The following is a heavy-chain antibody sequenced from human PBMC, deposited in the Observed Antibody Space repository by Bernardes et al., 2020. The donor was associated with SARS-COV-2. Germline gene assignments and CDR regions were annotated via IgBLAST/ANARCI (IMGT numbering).Heavy chain of an antibody. D-gene: IGHD6-13*01. CDR3: AKDQEKWGSSSAAFAY. V-gene: IGHV3-23*01. J-gene: IGHJ4*02. CDR2: ISFNADPA. Sequence: GGSLRLSCAASGFTFSAYDMTWVRQAPGKVLEWVSTISFNADPAFYAESVKGRFTVSRDNSENTLYLQLNSLRADDTAIYFCAKDQEKWGSSSAAFAYWGQGTLVTVSS. CDR1: GFTFSAYD.